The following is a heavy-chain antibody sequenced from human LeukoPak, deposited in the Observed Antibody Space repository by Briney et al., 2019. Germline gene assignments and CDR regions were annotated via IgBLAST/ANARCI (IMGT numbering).Heavy chain of an antibody. J-gene: IGHJ5*02. CDR3: ARNFGGNYEMENRFDP. CDR2: IYYRGSS. D-gene: IGHD4-23*01. V-gene: IGHV4-59*08. CDR1: GVSIRSHY. Sequence: SETLSLTCTVSGVSIRSHYWSWIRQVPGKGLEWIGYIYYRGSSNYNPPLMRRVTISVDTSKNQFSLKLRSVTAADTAVYYCARNFGGNYEMENRFDPWGQGTLVTVSS.